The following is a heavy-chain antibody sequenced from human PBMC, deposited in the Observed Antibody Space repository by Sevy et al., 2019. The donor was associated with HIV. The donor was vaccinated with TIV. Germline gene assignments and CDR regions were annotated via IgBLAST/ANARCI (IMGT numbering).Heavy chain of an antibody. Sequence: GGSLRLSCVASGFTFSNYVLTWVRQAPGKGLEWVSIIHINGSSKNYVDSVKGRFTISRDDSKNTLYLQMNSLRAEDTATYYCSALRIGWGRGTLVTVSS. J-gene: IGHJ4*02. CDR1: GFTFSNYV. D-gene: IGHD2-15*01. CDR2: IHINGSSK. CDR3: SALRIG. V-gene: IGHV3-23*05.